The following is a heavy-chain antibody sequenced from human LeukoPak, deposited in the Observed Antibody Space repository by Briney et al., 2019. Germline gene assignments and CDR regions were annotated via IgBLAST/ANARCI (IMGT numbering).Heavy chain of an antibody. CDR3: AELGITMIGGV. D-gene: IGHD3-10*02. CDR2: IYSGGST. J-gene: IGHJ6*04. CDR1: GFTVSSNY. Sequence: PGGSLRLSCAASGFTVSSNYMSWVRQAPGKRLEWVSVIYSGGSTYYADSVKGRFTISRDNSKNSLYLQMNSLRAEDTAVYYCAELGITMIGGVWGKGTTVTISS. V-gene: IGHV3-66*01.